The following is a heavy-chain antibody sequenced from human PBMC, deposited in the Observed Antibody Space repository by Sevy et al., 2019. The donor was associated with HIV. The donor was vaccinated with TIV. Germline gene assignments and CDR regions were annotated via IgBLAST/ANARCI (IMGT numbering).Heavy chain of an antibody. CDR1: GYTLTELS. CDR3: ATWSGGNRGYYFDY. CDR2: FDPEDGET. J-gene: IGHJ4*02. Sequence: ASVKVSCKVSGYTLTELSMHWVRQAPGKGLEWMGGFDPEDGETIYAQKFQGRVTMTEETSTDTAYMELSSLRSEDTAVYYCATWSGGNRGYYFDYWGQGTLVTVSS. D-gene: IGHD2-15*01. V-gene: IGHV1-24*01.